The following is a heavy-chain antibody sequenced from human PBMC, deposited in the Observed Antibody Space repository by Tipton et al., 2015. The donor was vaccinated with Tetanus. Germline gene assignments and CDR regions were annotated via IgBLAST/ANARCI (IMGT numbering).Heavy chain of an antibody. D-gene: IGHD3-10*01. J-gene: IGHJ4*02. V-gene: IGHV3-11*01. CDR2: ISGSGNTV. CDR3: GVLVRGVLLPRVIEH. Sequence: SLRLSCAASGISFSDSFMSWIRQAPGKGLEWVSYISGSGNTVYVADSMKGRMTVSRDNAKSSQYLQMNSLRAEDTAVYYCGVLVRGVLLPRVIEHWGRGTLVAVSS. CDR1: GISFSDSF.